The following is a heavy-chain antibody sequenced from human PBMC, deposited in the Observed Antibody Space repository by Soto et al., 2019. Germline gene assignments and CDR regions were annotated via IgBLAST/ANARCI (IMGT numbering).Heavy chain of an antibody. J-gene: IGHJ4*02. D-gene: IGHD6-13*01. CDR2: ISAYNGNT. CDR3: ARASLVYYGSSPETFDY. V-gene: IGHV1-18*01. Sequence: ASVKVSCKASGYTFTSYGISWVRQAPGQGLEWMGWISAYNGNTNYAQKLQGRVTMTTDTSTSTAYMELRSLRSDDTAVYYCARASLVYYGSSPETFDYWGQRTPVTVSS. CDR1: GYTFTSYG.